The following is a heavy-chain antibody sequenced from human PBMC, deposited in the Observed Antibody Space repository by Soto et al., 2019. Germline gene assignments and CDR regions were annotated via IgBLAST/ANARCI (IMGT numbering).Heavy chain of an antibody. J-gene: IGHJ6*03. D-gene: IGHD3-16*01. CDR2: IYYSGST. V-gene: IGHV4-31*02. CDR3: AREGVGGSRREYYYYYMDV. CDR1: GGSISSGGYY. Sequence: SETLSLTCTVSGGSISSGGYYWSWTRQHPGKGLEWIGYIYYSGSTYYNPSLKSRVTISVDTSKNQFSLKLSSVTAADTAVYYCAREGVGGSRREYYYYYMDVWGKGTTVTVSS.